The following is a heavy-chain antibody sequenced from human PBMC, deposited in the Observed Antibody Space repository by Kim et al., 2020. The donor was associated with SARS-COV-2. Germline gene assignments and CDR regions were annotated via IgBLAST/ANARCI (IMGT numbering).Heavy chain of an antibody. J-gene: IGHJ5*02. Sequence: ASVKVSCKASEYTFTRYAMNWVRQAPGQGLEWMGWINTNTGNPTYAQGFTGRFVFSLDTSVSTAYLQIRSLKAEDTAVYYCARDLVYCSSTSCYPEGWFDPWGQGTLVTVSS. D-gene: IGHD2-2*01. CDR2: INTNTGNP. V-gene: IGHV7-4-1*02. CDR3: ARDLVYCSSTSCYPEGWFDP. CDR1: EYTFTRYA.